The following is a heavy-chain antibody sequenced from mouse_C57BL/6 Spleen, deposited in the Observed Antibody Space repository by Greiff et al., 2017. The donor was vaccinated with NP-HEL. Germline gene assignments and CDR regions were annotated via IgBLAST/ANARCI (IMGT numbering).Heavy chain of an antibody. CDR2: IYPGDGDT. D-gene: IGHD2-2*01. CDR1: GYAFSSSW. J-gene: IGHJ4*01. Sequence: QVQLKESGPELVKPGASVKISCKASGYAFSSSWMNWVKQRPGKGLEWIGRIYPGDGDTNYNGKFKGKATLTADKSSSTAYMQLSSLTSEDSAVYFCARSTMVTNYAMDYWGQGTSVTVSS. V-gene: IGHV1-82*01. CDR3: ARSTMVTNYAMDY.